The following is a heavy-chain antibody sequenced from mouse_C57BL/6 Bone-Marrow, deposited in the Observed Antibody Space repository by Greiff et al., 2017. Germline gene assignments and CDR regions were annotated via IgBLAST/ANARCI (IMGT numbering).Heavy chain of an antibody. D-gene: IGHD1-1*01. Sequence: QVQLQQSGPELVKPGASVKISCKASGYAFSSSWMNWVKQRPGKGLEWIGRIYPGDGDTNYNGKFKGKATLTADKSSSTAYMQLSSLTSEDSAVYFCARSGTTVRYYYAMDYWGQGTSVTVSS. J-gene: IGHJ4*01. CDR2: IYPGDGDT. V-gene: IGHV1-82*01. CDR1: GYAFSSSW. CDR3: ARSGTTVRYYYAMDY.